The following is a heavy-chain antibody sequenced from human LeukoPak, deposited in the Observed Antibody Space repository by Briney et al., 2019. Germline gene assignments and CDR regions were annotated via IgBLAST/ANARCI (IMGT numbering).Heavy chain of an antibody. CDR3: AKAPVTTCSGAYCYPFDY. V-gene: IGHV3-23*01. D-gene: IGHD2-15*01. CDR1: GFTFSSYG. Sequence: GGSLRLSCAASGFTFSSYGMTWVRQTPGKGLEWVSAISVSGNTYHADSVKGRFTISRDSYKNTLYLQMNSLRAEDAAVYYCAKAPVTTCSGAYCYPFDYWGQGTLVTVSS. J-gene: IGHJ4*02. CDR2: ISVSGNT.